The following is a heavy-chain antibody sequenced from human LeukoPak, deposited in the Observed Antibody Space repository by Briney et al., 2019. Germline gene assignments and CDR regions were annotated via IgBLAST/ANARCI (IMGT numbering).Heavy chain of an antibody. D-gene: IGHD6-19*01. V-gene: IGHV4-59*01. CDR2: IYYSGST. Sequence: SETLSLTCTVSGGSISSYYWSWIRQPLGKGLEWIGYIYYSGSTNYNPSLKSRVTISVDTSKNQFSLKLSSVTAADTAVYYCARWGIAVAGYDYWGQGTLVTVSS. CDR3: ARWGIAVAGYDY. J-gene: IGHJ4*02. CDR1: GGSISSYY.